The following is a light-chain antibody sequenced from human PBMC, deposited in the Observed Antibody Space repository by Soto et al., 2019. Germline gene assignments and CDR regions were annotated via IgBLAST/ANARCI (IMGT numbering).Light chain of an antibody. J-gene: IGLJ1*01. V-gene: IGLV2-8*01. CDR1: SSEVGFFNY. Sequence: QSVLTQPPSVSGSPGQSVTISCTGTSSEVGFFNYVSWYQHHPGKVPKFLIYEVNKRPSGVHDRFSGSKSGNTASLTVSGLQPEDEAEYFCSSFVDGTSYVFGTGTKVTVL. CDR2: EVN. CDR3: SSFVDGTSYV.